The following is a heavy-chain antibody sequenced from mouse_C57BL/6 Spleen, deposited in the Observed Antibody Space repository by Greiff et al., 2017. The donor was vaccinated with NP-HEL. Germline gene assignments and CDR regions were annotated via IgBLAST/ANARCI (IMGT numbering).Heavy chain of an antibody. D-gene: IGHD5-1*01. J-gene: IGHJ3*01. Sequence: LVESGAELVKPGASVKLSCKASGYTFTSYWMHWVKQRPGQGLEWIGMIHPNSGSTNYNEKFKSKATLTVDKSSSTAYMQLSSLTSEDSAVYYCAGLPWFAYWGQGTLVTVSA. V-gene: IGHV1-64*01. CDR3: AGLPWFAY. CDR1: GYTFTSYW. CDR2: IHPNSGST.